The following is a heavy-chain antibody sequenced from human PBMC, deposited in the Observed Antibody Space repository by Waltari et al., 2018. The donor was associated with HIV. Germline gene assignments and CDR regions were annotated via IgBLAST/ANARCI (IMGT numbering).Heavy chain of an antibody. CDR2: ISAYNGNT. CDR1: GYTFASYG. J-gene: IGHJ5*02. Sequence: QVQLVQSGAEVKKPGASVQVSCKASGYTFASYGISWVRQPPGQGLEWMGWISAYNGNTNYAQKLQGRVTMTTDTSTSTAYMELRSLRSDDTAVYYCARGTAVAGTKGWFDPWGQGTLVTVSS. D-gene: IGHD6-19*01. V-gene: IGHV1-18*01. CDR3: ARGTAVAGTKGWFDP.